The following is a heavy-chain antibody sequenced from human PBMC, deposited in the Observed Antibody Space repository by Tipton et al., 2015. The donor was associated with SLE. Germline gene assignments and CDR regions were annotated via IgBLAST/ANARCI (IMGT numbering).Heavy chain of an antibody. CDR2: IFYGRDT. J-gene: IGHJ4*02. CDR3: ARGSVVADDY. V-gene: IGHV4-59*11. Sequence: LRLSCTVSGAYISSHYWNWIRQTPGEGLEWIGYIFYGRDTNYNPSLKSRVTISIEASKNQLSRTLKYVTAADTAVYYCARGSVVADDYWGQGTLVTVSS. CDR1: GAYISSHY. D-gene: IGHD2-15*01.